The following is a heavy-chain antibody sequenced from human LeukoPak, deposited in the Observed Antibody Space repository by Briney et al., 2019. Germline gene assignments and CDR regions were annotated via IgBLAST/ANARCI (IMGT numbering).Heavy chain of an antibody. V-gene: IGHV1-2*02. Sequence: ASVKDSCKASGYRFIGYYIHCVRQAPAQRLEWMGWINPPSGCTNYKQKFLGRLTMTRDTSISTAYIELSRRRFDDTTVYYCARGDLGGAYCGQGTLITVSS. CDR1: GYRFIGYY. CDR3: ARGDLGGAY. D-gene: IGHD3-16*01. CDR2: INPPSGCT. J-gene: IGHJ4*02.